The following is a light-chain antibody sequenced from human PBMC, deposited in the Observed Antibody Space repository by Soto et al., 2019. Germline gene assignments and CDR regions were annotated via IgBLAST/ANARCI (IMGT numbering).Light chain of an antibody. CDR1: KLGDKY. CDR2: QDS. V-gene: IGLV3-1*01. Sequence: SYELTQPPSVSVSPGQTASITCSGDKLGDKYACWYQQKPGQSPVLVIYQDSKRPSRIPERFSGSNSGNTATLTISGTQAMDEADYYCQAWDSSTEEVFGGGTKVTVL. CDR3: QAWDSSTEEV. J-gene: IGLJ2*01.